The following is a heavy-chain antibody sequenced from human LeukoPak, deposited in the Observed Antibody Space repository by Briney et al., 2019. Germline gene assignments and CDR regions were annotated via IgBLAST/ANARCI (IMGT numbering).Heavy chain of an antibody. CDR3: AKDSDYGDYVSTRWGYYFDY. Sequence: PGGSLRLSCAASGFPFSSYAMSWGRQAPGKGLEWVSAISGSGGSTYYADSVKGRFTISRDNSKNTLYLQMNSLRAEDTAVYYCAKDSDYGDYVSTRWGYYFDYWGQGTLVTVSS. J-gene: IGHJ4*02. CDR1: GFPFSSYA. V-gene: IGHV3-23*01. CDR2: ISGSGGST. D-gene: IGHD4-17*01.